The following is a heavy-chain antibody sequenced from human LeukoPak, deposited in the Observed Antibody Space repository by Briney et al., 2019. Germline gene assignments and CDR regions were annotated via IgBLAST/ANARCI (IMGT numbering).Heavy chain of an antibody. D-gene: IGHD1-26*01. V-gene: IGHV4-4*02. Sequence: RSSETLSLTCAVSGGSISSSNWWSWVRQPPGQGLEWMGEIYHSGSTNYNPSLKSRVTISVDKSKNQFSLKLSSVTAADTAVYYCASQRSRSYYYYYYMDVWGKGTTVTVSS. CDR2: IYHSGST. CDR1: GGSISSSNW. CDR3: ASQRSRSYYYYYYMDV. J-gene: IGHJ6*03.